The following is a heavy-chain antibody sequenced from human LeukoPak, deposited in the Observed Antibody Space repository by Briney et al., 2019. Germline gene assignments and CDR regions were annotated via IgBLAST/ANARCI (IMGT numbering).Heavy chain of an antibody. Sequence: PGGSLRLSCAASGFTFSTYAMSWVRQAPGRGLEWVSAISGSGGVTYYADSVKGRFTISRDNSKNTLYLQMNNLRAEDTAVYYCAKDSSGSNRAEYFHHWGEGTLVTVSS. CDR3: AKDSSGSNRAEYFHH. CDR2: ISGSGGVT. J-gene: IGHJ1*01. V-gene: IGHV3-23*01. D-gene: IGHD4-23*01. CDR1: GFTFSTYA.